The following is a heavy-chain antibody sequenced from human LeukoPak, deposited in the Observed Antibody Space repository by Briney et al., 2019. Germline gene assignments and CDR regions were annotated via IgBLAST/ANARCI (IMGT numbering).Heavy chain of an antibody. D-gene: IGHD2-21*02. V-gene: IGHV3-48*03. CDR3: ARFSVTPRSIDY. Sequence: AGGSLRLSCTASGFIFDNYEMNWVRQPPGKGLEWVAYMSSSGSTTYYAASVKGRFTISRDNARDSLFLQMNSLRAEDTAVYYCARFSVTPRSIDYWGQGTLVTVSS. CDR1: GFIFDNYE. J-gene: IGHJ4*02. CDR2: MSSSGSTT.